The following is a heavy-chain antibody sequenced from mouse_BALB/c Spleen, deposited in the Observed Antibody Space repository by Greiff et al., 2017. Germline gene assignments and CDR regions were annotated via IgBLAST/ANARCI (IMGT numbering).Heavy chain of an antibody. Sequence: EVQLVESGGGLVKPGGSLKLSCAASGFTFSSYAMSWVRQTPEKRLEWVASISSGGSTYYPDSVKGRFTISRDNARNILYLQMSSLRSEDTAMYYCARGDYGNSPYWYFDVWGAGTTVTVSS. CDR1: GFTFSSYA. J-gene: IGHJ1*01. V-gene: IGHV5-6-5*01. CDR3: ARGDYGNSPYWYFDV. CDR2: ISSGGST. D-gene: IGHD2-1*01.